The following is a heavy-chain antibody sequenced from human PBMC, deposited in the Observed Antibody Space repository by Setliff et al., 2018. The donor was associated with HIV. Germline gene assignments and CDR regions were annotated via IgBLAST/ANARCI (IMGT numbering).Heavy chain of an antibody. V-gene: IGHV4-59*01. CDR2: VSSSGST. Sequence: KTSETLSLTCSVSGTSMSSYYWTWIRQSPGRGLEWIGHVSSSGSTNYNPSLESRLIISIDTSKSQISLTLTSLTTADTAVYYCARSSYYYGSGLDSWGQGTLGTVSS. J-gene: IGHJ5*02. D-gene: IGHD3-10*01. CDR3: ARSSYYYGSGLDS. CDR1: GTSMSSYY.